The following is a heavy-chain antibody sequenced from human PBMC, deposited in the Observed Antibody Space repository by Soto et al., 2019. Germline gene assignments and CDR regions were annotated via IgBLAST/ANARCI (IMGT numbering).Heavy chain of an antibody. Sequence: PSETLSLTCTVSGGSISSGGYYWSWIRQHPGKGLEWIGYIYYSGSTYYNPSLKSRVTISVDTSKNQFSLKLSSVTAADTAVYYCASSGPDYDILTGYSGFDPWGQGTLVTVSS. CDR2: IYYSGST. CDR3: ASSGPDYDILTGYSGFDP. V-gene: IGHV4-31*03. CDR1: GGSISSGGYY. J-gene: IGHJ5*02. D-gene: IGHD3-9*01.